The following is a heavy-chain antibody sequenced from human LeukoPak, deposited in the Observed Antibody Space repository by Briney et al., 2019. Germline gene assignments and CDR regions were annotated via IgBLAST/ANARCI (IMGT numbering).Heavy chain of an antibody. Sequence: SEILSLTCAVYGGSFSGYYWSWIRQPPGKGLEWIGEINHSGSTNYNPSLKSRVTISVDTSKNQFSLKLSSVTAADTAVYYCARGPLDYWGQGTLVTVSS. J-gene: IGHJ4*02. CDR3: ARGPLDY. V-gene: IGHV4-34*01. CDR2: INHSGST. CDR1: GGSFSGYY.